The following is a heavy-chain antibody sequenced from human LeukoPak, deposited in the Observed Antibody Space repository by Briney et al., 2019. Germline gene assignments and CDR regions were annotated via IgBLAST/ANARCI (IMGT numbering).Heavy chain of an antibody. CDR2: INHSGST. D-gene: IGHD6-6*01. CDR3: ARGGLVWSSSSPNDY. CDR1: GGSFSGYY. V-gene: IGHV4-34*01. J-gene: IGHJ4*02. Sequence: PSETLSLTCAVYGGSFSGYYWSWIRQPPGKGLEWIGEINHSGSTNYNPSLKSRVTISVDTSKNQFSLKLSSVTAADTAVYYWARGGLVWSSSSPNDYWGQGTLVTVSS.